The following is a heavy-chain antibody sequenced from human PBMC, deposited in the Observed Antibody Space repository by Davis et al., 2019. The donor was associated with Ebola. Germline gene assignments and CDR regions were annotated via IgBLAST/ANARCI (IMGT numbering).Heavy chain of an antibody. CDR2: ISSSSSYI. J-gene: IGHJ5*02. V-gene: IGHV3-21*01. Sequence: GGSLRLSCAASGFTSSSYSMNWVRQAPGKGLEWVSSISSSSSYIYYADSVKGRFTISRDNAKNSLYLQMNSLRAEDTAVYYCARGRGPGWFDPWGQGTLVTVSS. CDR3: ARGRGPGWFDP. CDR1: GFTSSSYS.